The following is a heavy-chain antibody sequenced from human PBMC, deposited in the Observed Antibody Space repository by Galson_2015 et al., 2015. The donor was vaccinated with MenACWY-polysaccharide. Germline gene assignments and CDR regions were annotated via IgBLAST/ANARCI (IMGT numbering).Heavy chain of an antibody. D-gene: IGHD2-2*02. V-gene: IGHV1-46*01. CDR2: INPSRGRT. CDR1: GYTISSKY. Sequence: SLKVSCNASGYTISSKYMLWVRQAPGQGLEWMGIINPSRGRTTYAQKFQGRVSMPRDTSTSTFYMEKSRLRSEDTAVYFCARDGNVGGSAPIGMDIWGQGTTVTVS. J-gene: IGHJ6*02. CDR3: ARDGNVGGSAPIGMDI.